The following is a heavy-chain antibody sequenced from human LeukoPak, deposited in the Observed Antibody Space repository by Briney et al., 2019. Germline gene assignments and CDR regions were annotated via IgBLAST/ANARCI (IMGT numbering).Heavy chain of an antibody. CDR2: IYYSGSS. J-gene: IGHJ2*01. Sequence: SETLSLTCTVSGGSISSGDYYWSWIRQPPGKGLEWIGYIYYSGSSYYNPSLKSRVTISVDTSKNQFSLKLSSVTAADTAVYYCARGGKAAVRFDLWGRGTLVTVSS. CDR3: ARGGKAAVRFDL. D-gene: IGHD2-15*01. CDR1: GGSISSGDYY. V-gene: IGHV4-30-4*01.